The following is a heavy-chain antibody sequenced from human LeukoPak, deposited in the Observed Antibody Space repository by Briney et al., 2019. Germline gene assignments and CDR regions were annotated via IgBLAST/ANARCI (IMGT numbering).Heavy chain of an antibody. CDR3: ARDLEMGYFDY. Sequence: ASVKVSCKASGGTFSSYAISWVRQAPGQGLEWMGGIIPIFGTANYAQKFQGRVTITTDESTSTAYMELRSLRSDDTAVYYCARDLEMGYFDYWGQGTLVTVSS. D-gene: IGHD5-24*01. V-gene: IGHV1-69*05. J-gene: IGHJ4*02. CDR1: GGTFSSYA. CDR2: IIPIFGTA.